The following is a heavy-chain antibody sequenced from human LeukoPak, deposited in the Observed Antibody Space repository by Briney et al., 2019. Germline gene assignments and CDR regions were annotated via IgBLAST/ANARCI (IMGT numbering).Heavy chain of an antibody. CDR1: GGSISSGGYY. Sequence: SETLSLTCTVSGGSISSGGYYWSWIRQHPGKGLVWIGYIYYSGSTYYNPSLKSRVTISVDTSKSQFSLKLSSVTAADTAVYYCARPRLYYDILTGYYLIDAFDIWGQGTMVTVSS. D-gene: IGHD3-9*01. J-gene: IGHJ3*02. V-gene: IGHV4-31*03. CDR2: IYYSGST. CDR3: ARPRLYYDILTGYYLIDAFDI.